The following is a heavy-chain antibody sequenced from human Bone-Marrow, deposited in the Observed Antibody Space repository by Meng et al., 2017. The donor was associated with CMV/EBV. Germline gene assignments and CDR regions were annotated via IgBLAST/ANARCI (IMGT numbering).Heavy chain of an antibody. CDR1: GGSISSYY. D-gene: IGHD3-10*01. CDR3: ARALIRGGRAFEYYFDF. CDR2: IYYSGST. J-gene: IGHJ4*02. Sequence: GSLRLSCTVSGGSISSYYWSWIRQPPGKGLEWIGYIYYSGSTNYNPSLKSRVTISVDTSKNQFSLKLSSVTAADTAVYYCARALIRGGRAFEYYFDFWGQGSLVTVSS. V-gene: IGHV4-59*12.